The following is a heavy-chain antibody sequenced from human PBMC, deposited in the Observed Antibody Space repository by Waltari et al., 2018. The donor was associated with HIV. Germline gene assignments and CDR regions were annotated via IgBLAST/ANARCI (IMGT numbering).Heavy chain of an antibody. CDR1: GYTFTTYT. CDR3: ARTYDILTGFGWFDP. Sequence: QVQLVQSGAEVKNPGASVKVSCKASGYTFTTYTINWVGPAHGQRLEWMGWINAGNGNTKYSQNCQDRVTFTRDTSASTAYMELSSLRSEDTALYYCARTYDILTGFGWFDPWGQGTLVTVSS. V-gene: IGHV1-3*01. J-gene: IGHJ5*02. CDR2: INAGNGNT. D-gene: IGHD3-9*01.